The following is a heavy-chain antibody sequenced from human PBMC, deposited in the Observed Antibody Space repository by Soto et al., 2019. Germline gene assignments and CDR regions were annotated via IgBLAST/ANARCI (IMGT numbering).Heavy chain of an antibody. CDR2: IVVGSGNT. CDR3: AVGSGSYYYYYGMDV. Sequence: GASVKVSCKASGFTFTSSAVQWVRQARGQRLEWIGWIVVGSGNTNYAQKFQERVTITRDMSTSTAYMELSSLRSEDTAVYYCAVGSGSYYYYYGMDVWGQGTTDTVSS. J-gene: IGHJ6*02. V-gene: IGHV1-58*01. CDR1: GFTFTSSA. D-gene: IGHD3-22*01.